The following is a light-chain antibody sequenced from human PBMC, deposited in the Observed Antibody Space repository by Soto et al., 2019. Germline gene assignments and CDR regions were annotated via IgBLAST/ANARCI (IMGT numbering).Light chain of an antibody. J-gene: IGLJ2*01. CDR1: SSDVGGYNH. CDR2: DVS. V-gene: IGLV2-14*01. CDR3: SSCTSSNSVV. Sequence: QSALTQPASVSASPGQTITISCTGTSSDVGGYNHVSWYQQHPGKAPKLMIFDVSNRPSGVSNRFSGSKSGNTASLTISGLQPDDDADYYCSSCTSSNSVVFGGGTKVTVL.